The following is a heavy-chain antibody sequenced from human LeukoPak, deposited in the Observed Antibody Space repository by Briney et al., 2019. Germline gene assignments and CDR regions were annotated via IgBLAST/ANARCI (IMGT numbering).Heavy chain of an antibody. CDR2: ISGSSSHI. J-gene: IGHJ4*02. Sequence: PGGSPRLSCEASGFTFSDYYLGWIRQAPGKGLEWISYISGSSSHINYADSVKGRFTISRDNAKKSVYLQMDSLRVEDTAVYYCARDQIGSWWGQGTLVIVSS. V-gene: IGHV3-11*06. D-gene: IGHD6-13*01. CDR1: GFTFSDYY. CDR3: ARDQIGSW.